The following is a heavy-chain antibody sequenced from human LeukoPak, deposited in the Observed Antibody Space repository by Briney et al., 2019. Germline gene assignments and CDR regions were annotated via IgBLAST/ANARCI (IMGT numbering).Heavy chain of an antibody. Sequence: GASVKVSCKASGYTFTNYAMNWVRQAPGQGLEWMGWINTYNGNTDYAQKLQGRVTMTTDTSTSTAYMELRSLRSDDTAVYYCARSGYCSSISCPYRHDYWGQGTLVTVSS. CDR2: INTYNGNT. CDR3: ARSGYCSSISCPYRHDY. CDR1: GYTFTNYA. V-gene: IGHV1-18*01. D-gene: IGHD2-2*01. J-gene: IGHJ4*02.